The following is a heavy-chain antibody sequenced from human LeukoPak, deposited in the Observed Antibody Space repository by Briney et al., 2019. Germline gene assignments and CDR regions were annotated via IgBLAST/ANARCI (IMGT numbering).Heavy chain of an antibody. D-gene: IGHD3-10*01. CDR3: AKCSASYYNDAFDI. Sequence: PGGSLRLSCAASGFTFDNYAMNWARQAPGKGLEWVSYIRGGGGVTRYSDSVKDRFTISRDNSKNTLYLQMNSLRAEDTAIYYCAKCSASYYNDAFDIWGRGTVVTVSS. CDR1: GFTFDNYA. V-gene: IGHV3-23*01. J-gene: IGHJ3*02. CDR2: IRGGGGVT.